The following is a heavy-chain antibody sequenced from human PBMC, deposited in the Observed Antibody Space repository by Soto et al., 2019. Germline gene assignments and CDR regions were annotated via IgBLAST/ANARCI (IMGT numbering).Heavy chain of an antibody. CDR1: GYTFTSYA. Sequence: ASVKVSCKASGYTFTSYAMNWVRQAPGQRLEWMGWINAGNGNTKYSQKFQGRVTITRDTSASTAYMELSSLIFEDTAVYYCARDAIWRLVYCISTSCWGSDYYGMDVWGQGTTVTVSS. CDR2: INAGNGNT. J-gene: IGHJ6*02. CDR3: ARDAIWRLVYCISTSCWGSDYYGMDV. D-gene: IGHD2-2*01. V-gene: IGHV1-3*01.